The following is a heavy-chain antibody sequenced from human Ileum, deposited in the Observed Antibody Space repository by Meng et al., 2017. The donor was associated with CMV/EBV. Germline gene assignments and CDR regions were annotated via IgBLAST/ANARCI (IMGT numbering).Heavy chain of an antibody. CDR3: AREGVGDSLLY. V-gene: IGHV4-4*02. CDR2: INHRGGT. Sequence: TCAVSGHSISSSIWWIWVRQPPGKGLEWIGEINHRGGTHYNPSLKSRVTISLDKSKNQFSLDLNSVTAADTAVYYCAREGVGDSLLYWGQGTLVTVSS. CDR1: GHSISSSIW. J-gene: IGHJ4*02. D-gene: IGHD4-17*01.